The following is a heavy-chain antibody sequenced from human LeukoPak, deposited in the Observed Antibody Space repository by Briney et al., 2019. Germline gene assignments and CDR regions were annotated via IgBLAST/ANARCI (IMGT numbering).Heavy chain of an antibody. D-gene: IGHD3-3*01. V-gene: IGHV4-61*02. Sequence: SQTLSLTCTVSGGSISSGSYYWSWIRRPAGKGLEWIGRIYTSGSTNYNPSLKSRVTISVDTSKNQFSLKLSSVTAADTAVYYCARSPTVFGVVYMDVWGKGTTVTVSS. J-gene: IGHJ6*03. CDR2: IYTSGST. CDR1: GGSISSGSYY. CDR3: ARSPTVFGVVYMDV.